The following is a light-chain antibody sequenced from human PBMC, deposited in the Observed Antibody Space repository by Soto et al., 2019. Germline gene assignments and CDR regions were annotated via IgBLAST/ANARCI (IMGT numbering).Light chain of an antibody. J-gene: IGKJ4*01. V-gene: IGKV1-6*01. Sequence: IQMTQSPSSLSASVGDRVTITCQASQDISNYLVWYQQKPGKAPKPLIYAASTLQSGVPSRFSGSGSGADFILTISSLQPEDFATYYCLQDHNYPLTFGGGTKVDIK. CDR2: AAS. CDR1: QDISNY. CDR3: LQDHNYPLT.